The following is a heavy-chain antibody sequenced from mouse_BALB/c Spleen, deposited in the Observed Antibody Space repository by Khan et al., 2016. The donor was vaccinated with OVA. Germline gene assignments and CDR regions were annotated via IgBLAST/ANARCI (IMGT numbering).Heavy chain of an antibody. CDR2: IWNDGST. CDR3: ARQPYYHYNIMDY. CDR1: VFSLTNYG. J-gene: IGHJ4*01. V-gene: IGHV2-6-1*01. Sequence: QVQLKESGPGLVAPSQSLSITCTISVFSLTNYGVHWVRQPPGKGLEWLVVIWNDGSTTYNSALKSRLTISKDTSKSQVFLKLNSLQTDDTAMYFCARQPYYHYNIMDYWGQGTSVTVSS. D-gene: IGHD2-10*01.